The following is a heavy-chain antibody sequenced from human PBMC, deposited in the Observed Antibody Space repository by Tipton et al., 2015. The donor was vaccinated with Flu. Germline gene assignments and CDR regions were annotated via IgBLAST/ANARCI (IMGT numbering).Heavy chain of an antibody. Sequence: TLSLTCTVSGGSFSDSYWSWIRQPAGKGLEWIGRIYTSGITNYNPSFKSRVSMSVDTSKTQFSLNLNSVTAADTAMYYCARGSGSGTHVMFDYWGQGTLVTVSS. CDR1: GGSFSDSY. CDR2: IYTSGIT. D-gene: IGHD3-10*01. V-gene: IGHV4-4*07. J-gene: IGHJ4*02. CDR3: ARGSGSGTHVMFDY.